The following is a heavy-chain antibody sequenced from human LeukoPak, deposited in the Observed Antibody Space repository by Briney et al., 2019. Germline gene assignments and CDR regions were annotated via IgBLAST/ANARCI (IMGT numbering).Heavy chain of an antibody. J-gene: IGHJ5*02. CDR3: ARKGSRWQTSNNWFDP. CDR1: GGSISSSSYY. Sequence: KPSETLSLTCTVSGGSISSSSYYWGWIRQPPGKGLEWIGSIYYSGSTYYNPSLKSRVTISVDTSKNQFSLKLSSVTAADTAVYYCARKGSRWQTSNNWFDPWGQGTLATVSS. D-gene: IGHD3-10*01. V-gene: IGHV4-39*07. CDR2: IYYSGST.